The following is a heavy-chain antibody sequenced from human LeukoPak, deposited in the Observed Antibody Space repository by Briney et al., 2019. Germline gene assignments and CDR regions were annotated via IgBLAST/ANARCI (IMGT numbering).Heavy chain of an antibody. CDR1: GYKFTNYG. CDR2: ISPYNGNT. D-gene: IGHD3-22*01. CDR3: ARDVSHRYYYDSSGYYKLFNY. V-gene: IGHV1-18*01. J-gene: IGHJ4*02. Sequence: ASVKVTRKASGYKFTNYGISWVRQAPGQGLEWMGWISPYNGNTIYAQKLQGRVTMTTDTSTSTAYMELRSLRSDDTAVYYCARDVSHRYYYDSSGYYKLFNYWGQGTLVTVSS.